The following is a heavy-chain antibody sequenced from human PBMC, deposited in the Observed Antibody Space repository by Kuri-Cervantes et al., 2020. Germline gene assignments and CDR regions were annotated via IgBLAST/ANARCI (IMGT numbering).Heavy chain of an antibody. CDR2: IFHSGST. J-gene: IGHJ4*02. CDR3: AGGRYSSGWLNY. Sequence: SETLSLTCGLSGYSITSGYYWGWIRQSPGKGLEWIGSIFHSGSTHYNPSLKSRVTISVDTSKNQFSLKLSSVTAADTAVYYCAGGRYSSGWLNYWGQGTLVTVSS. CDR1: GYSITSGYY. D-gene: IGHD6-19*01. V-gene: IGHV4-38-2*01.